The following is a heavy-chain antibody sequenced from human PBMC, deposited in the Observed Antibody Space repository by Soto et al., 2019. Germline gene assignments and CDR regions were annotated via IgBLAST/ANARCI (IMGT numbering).Heavy chain of an antibody. CDR1: GFTFSSYW. J-gene: IGHJ4*02. D-gene: IGHD3-3*01. CDR3: ARVGITIFGVVISYYFDY. CDR2: IKQDGSEK. Sequence: GGSLRLSCAASGFTFSSYWMSWVRQAPGKGLEWVANIKQDGSEKYYVDSVKGRFTISRDNAKNSLYLQMNSLRAEDTAVYYFARVGITIFGVVISYYFDYWGQGTLVTVSS. V-gene: IGHV3-7*01.